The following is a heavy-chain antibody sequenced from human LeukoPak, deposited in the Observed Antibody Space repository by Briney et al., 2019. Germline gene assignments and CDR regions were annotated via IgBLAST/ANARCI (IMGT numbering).Heavy chain of an antibody. D-gene: IGHD2-15*01. CDR3: ARYCSGGSCYYYGMDV. J-gene: IGHJ6*02. CDR1: GYTFTIYG. CDR2: ISAYNGNT. V-gene: IGHV1-18*01. Sequence: GASVKVSCKASGYTFTIYGISWVRQAPGQGLEWMGWISAYNGNTNYAQKLQGRVTMTTDTSTSTAYMELRSLRSDDTAVYYCARYCSGGSCYYYGMDVWGQGTTVTVSS.